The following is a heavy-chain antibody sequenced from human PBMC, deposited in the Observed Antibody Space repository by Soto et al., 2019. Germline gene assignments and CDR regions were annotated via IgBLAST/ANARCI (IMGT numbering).Heavy chain of an antibody. V-gene: IGHV3-23*01. D-gene: IGHD3-10*01. Sequence: GASLSLSCAATGFPFSSYAMSWVRQALGKGLEWVSAISGSGGSTYYADSVKGRFTISRDNSKNTLYLQMNSLRAEDTAVDYCAKGRITMVRRLMEHWAQGPLVTVSS. CDR3: AKGRITMVRRLMEH. CDR2: ISGSGGST. CDR1: GFPFSSYA. J-gene: IGHJ1*01.